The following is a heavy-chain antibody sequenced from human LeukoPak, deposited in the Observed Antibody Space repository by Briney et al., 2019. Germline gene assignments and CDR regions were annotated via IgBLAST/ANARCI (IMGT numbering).Heavy chain of an antibody. CDR3: ATETDGIAVLDH. V-gene: IGHV4-59*12. D-gene: IGHD6-13*01. J-gene: IGHJ4*02. Sequence: PSETLSLTCIISGGPISDYYWGWIRQPPGKGLEWIGYVHSNGDTDYNPSLRSRLTILLDTSKKDFSLRVTSVTAADTALYYCATETDGIAVLDHWGQGALVTVSS. CDR1: GGPISDYY. CDR2: VHSNGDT.